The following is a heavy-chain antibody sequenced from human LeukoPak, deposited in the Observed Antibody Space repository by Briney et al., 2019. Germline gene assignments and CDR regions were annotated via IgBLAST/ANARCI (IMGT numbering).Heavy chain of an antibody. CDR2: ISAYNGNT. CDR1: GYTFTSYG. J-gene: IGHJ6*02. Sequence: ASVKVSCKASGYTFTSYGISWVRQAPGQGLEWMGWISAYNGNTNYAQKLQGRVTMTTDTSTSTAYMELRSLRSDDTAVYYCAREAPFGTYQVGMDVWGQGTTVTVSS. CDR3: AREAPFGTYQVGMDV. D-gene: IGHD3-10*01. V-gene: IGHV1-18*01.